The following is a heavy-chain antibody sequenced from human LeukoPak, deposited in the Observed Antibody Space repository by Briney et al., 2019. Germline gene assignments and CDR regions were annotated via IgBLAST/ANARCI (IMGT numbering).Heavy chain of an antibody. J-gene: IGHJ4*02. CDR3: ARDNYGSGSWGW. V-gene: IGHV4-31*03. CDR1: GGSISSGGYY. D-gene: IGHD3-10*01. CDR2: IYYSGST. Sequence: SETLSLTCTVSGGSISSGGYYWSWIRQHPGKGLEWIGYIYYSGSTYYNPSLKSRVTISVDTSKNQFSLKLSSVTAADTAVYYCARDNYGSGSWGWWGQGTLVTVSS.